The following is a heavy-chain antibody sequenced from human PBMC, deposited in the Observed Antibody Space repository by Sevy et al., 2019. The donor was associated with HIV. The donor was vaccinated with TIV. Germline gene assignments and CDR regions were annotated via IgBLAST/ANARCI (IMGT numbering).Heavy chain of an antibody. Sequence: GESLKISCAASGFVFSSYVMSWVRQAPGKGLEWVSSISGSGGYTYYADSVKGRFTISRDNSNNMLYLQMNSLRAEDTALYYCEAITTAGRDYWGQGTLVTVSS. J-gene: IGHJ4*02. CDR3: EAITTAGRDY. CDR2: ISGSGGYT. D-gene: IGHD1-1*01. CDR1: GFVFSSYV. V-gene: IGHV3-23*01.